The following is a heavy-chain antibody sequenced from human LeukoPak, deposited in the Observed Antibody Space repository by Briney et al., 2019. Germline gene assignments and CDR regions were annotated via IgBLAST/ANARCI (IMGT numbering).Heavy chain of an antibody. V-gene: IGHV3-11*06. CDR3: ARQNSSSWYHYYYYYYGMDV. J-gene: IGHJ6*04. CDR1: GFTFRDYY. D-gene: IGHD6-13*01. CDR2: ISSSSSYT. Sequence: GGSLRLSCAASGFTFRDYYMSWIRQAPGKGLEWVSYISSSSSYTNYADSVKGRFTISRDNAKNSLYLQMNSLRAEDTAVYYCARQNSSSWYHYYYYYYGMDVWGKGTTVTVSS.